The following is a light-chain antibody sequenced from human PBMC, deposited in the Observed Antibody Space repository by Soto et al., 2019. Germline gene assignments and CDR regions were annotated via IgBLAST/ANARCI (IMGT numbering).Light chain of an antibody. CDR1: SSDVGGYNF. Sequence: QSALTQTASVSGSPGQSITISCTGTSSDVGGYNFVSWYQQHPGKAPKLIIHEVTNRPSGVSGRFSGSKSGNTAFLTISGLQAEDEAVYYCCSHSSSITWMCGGGTKLTVL. CDR3: CSHSSSITWM. J-gene: IGLJ3*02. V-gene: IGLV2-14*03. CDR2: EVT.